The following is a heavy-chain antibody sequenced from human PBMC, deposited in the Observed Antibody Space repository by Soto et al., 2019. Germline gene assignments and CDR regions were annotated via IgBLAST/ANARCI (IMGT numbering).Heavy chain of an antibody. CDR1: GFTVSSNY. V-gene: IGHV3-66*01. CDR2: IYSGGST. J-gene: IGHJ6*03. D-gene: IGHD4-17*01. Sequence: GGSLRLSCAASGFTVSSNYMTRVRQAPGKGLEWVSVIYSGGSTYYADSVKGRFTISRDNSKNTLYLQMNSLRAEDTAVYYCARVLGDYEYYYDMEVWGKGTTVTVSS. CDR3: ARVLGDYEYYYDMEV.